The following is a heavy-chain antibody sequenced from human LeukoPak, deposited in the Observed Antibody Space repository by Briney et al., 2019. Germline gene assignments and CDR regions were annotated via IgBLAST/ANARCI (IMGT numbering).Heavy chain of an antibody. CDR3: ASWSVDIVAPAP. J-gene: IGHJ5*02. V-gene: IGHV3-7*01. Sequence: PGGSLRLSCAASGFTFSSYWMSWVRQAPGKGLEWVANINQDGSEKEKFYVDSVKGRFTISRDNAKNSLYLQMNRLRAEDTAVYYCASWSVDIVAPAPWGQGTLVTVSS. D-gene: IGHD5-12*01. CDR1: GFTFSSYW. CDR2: INQDGSEKEK.